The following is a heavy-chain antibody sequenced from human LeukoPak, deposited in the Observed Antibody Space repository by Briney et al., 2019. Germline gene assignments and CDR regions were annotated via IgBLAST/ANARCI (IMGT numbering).Heavy chain of an antibody. V-gene: IGHV4-39*01. Sequence: SETLSLTCTVSGGSISSSSYYWGWIRQPPGKGLEWIGSIYYSGSTYYNPSLKSRVTISVDTSKNQVSLKLSSVTAADTAVYYCARFLIYSSARGKFFPGYWGQGTLVTVSS. CDR2: IYYSGST. D-gene: IGHD3-22*01. J-gene: IGHJ4*02. CDR1: GGSISSSSYY. CDR3: ARFLIYSSARGKFFPGY.